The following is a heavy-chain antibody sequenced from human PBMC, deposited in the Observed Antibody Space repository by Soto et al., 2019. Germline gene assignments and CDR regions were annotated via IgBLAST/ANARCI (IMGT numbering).Heavy chain of an antibody. CDR1: GFTFNTYG. J-gene: IGHJ4*02. V-gene: IGHV3-30*18. CDR2: ISYDGSNR. Sequence: GGSLRLSCAASGFTFNTYGMHWVRQAPGKGLEWVAVISYDGSNRYYADSVKGRFTISRDNSKNTLHLQTNSVRAEDTAVYYCAKAQRGSGTHFDYWGQGTLVTVS. CDR3: AKAQRGSGTHFDY. D-gene: IGHD3-16*01.